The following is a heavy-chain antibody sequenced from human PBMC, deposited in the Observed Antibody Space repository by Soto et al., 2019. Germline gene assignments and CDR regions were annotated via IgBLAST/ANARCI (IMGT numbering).Heavy chain of an antibody. D-gene: IGHD3-10*01. V-gene: IGHV3-48*01. Sequence: EVQLVESGGGLVQPGGSLRLSCAASGFTFSSYSMNWVRQAPGKGLEWVSYISSSSSTIYYADSVKGRFTISRDNAKNSLYLQMNSLRAEDTAVYYCAREVLLSFGELSPFDYWGQGTLVTVSS. CDR2: ISSSSSTI. CDR3: AREVLLSFGELSPFDY. CDR1: GFTFSSYS. J-gene: IGHJ4*02.